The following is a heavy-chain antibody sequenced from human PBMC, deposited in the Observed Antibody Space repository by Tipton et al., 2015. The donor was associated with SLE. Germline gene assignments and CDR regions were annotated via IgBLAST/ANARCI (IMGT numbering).Heavy chain of an antibody. Sequence: TLSLTCTVSGGSIGSSSYYWSWIRQPAGKGVEWIGYIHSSGSTNYNSSLESRVTISIDTSRNQFSLKLTSVTAADTAVYYCARSDGGYWGQGTLVTVSS. CDR2: IHSSGST. CDR1: GGSIGSSSYY. D-gene: IGHD3-16*01. CDR3: ARSDGGY. J-gene: IGHJ4*02. V-gene: IGHV4-61*10.